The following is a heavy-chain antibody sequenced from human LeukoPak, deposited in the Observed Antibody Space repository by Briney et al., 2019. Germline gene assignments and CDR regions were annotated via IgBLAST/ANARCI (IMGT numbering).Heavy chain of an antibody. CDR1: GFTFSNAW. V-gene: IGHV3-15*01. J-gene: IGHJ6*04. Sequence: GGSLRLSCAASGFTFSNAWMSWVRQAPGKGLEWVGRIKSKTDGGTTDYAAPVKGRFTIPRDDSKNTLYLQMNSLKAEDTAVYYCPPGLTVTRDPLGYYYYGMDVWGKGTTVTVSS. CDR3: PPGLTVTRDPLGYYYYGMDV. D-gene: IGHD4-17*01. CDR2: IKSKTDGGTT.